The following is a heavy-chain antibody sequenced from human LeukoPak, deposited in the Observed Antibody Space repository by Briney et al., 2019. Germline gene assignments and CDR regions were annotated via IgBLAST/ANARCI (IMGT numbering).Heavy chain of an antibody. D-gene: IGHD6-19*01. V-gene: IGHV4-38-2*02. CDR3: AGERGEEYSSGWYKTNYFDN. Sequence: GSLRLSCAASGFTFSDHYMDWVRQPPGKGLEWIASVDYSGGTYYNPSLESRVAISADMSKNQFSLKLTSVTGADTAVYYCAGERGEEYSSGWYKTNYFDNWGQGIRVTVSS. CDR1: GFTFSDHY. J-gene: IGHJ4*02. CDR2: VDYSGGT.